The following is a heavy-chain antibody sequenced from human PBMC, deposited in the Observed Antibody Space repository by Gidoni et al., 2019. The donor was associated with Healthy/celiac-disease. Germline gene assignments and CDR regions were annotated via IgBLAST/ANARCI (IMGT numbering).Heavy chain of an antibody. CDR3: ARDIRGPSYADY. J-gene: IGHJ4*02. V-gene: IGHV3-30-3*01. D-gene: IGHD5-18*01. Sequence: QVQLVESGGGVVQPGRSLRLSCAASGFTFSSYAMHWVRQAPGKGLEWLAVISDDGSNKYYADSVKGRFTISRDNSKNTLYLQMNSLRAEDTAVYYCARDIRGPSYADYWGQGTLVTVSS. CDR2: ISDDGSNK. CDR1: GFTFSSYA.